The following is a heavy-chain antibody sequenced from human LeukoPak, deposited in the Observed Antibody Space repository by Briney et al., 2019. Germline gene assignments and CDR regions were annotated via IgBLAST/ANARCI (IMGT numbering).Heavy chain of an antibody. CDR2: IGSSGSYI. V-gene: IGHV3-21*01. CDR1: GFTFSSYH. Sequence: GGSLRLSCEVSGFTFSSYHMNWVRQAPGKGLEWVSSIGSSGSYIYYADSVKGRFTISRDNAKNSLYLQMNSLRAEDTAVYYCARDSGISVNWFDPWGQGTLVTVSS. J-gene: IGHJ5*02. CDR3: ARDSGISVNWFDP. D-gene: IGHD1-14*01.